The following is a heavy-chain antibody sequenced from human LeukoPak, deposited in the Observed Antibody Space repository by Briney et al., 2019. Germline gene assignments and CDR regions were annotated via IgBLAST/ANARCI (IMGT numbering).Heavy chain of an antibody. CDR1: GGSFSGYY. CDR2: INHSGST. J-gene: IGHJ4*02. D-gene: IGHD2-2*01. V-gene: IGHV4-34*01. Sequence: SETLSLTCAVYGGSFSGYYWSWIRQPPGKGLEWLGEINHSGSTNYNPSLKSRVTISVDTSKNQFSLKLSSVTAADTAVYYCARHRLDPLGYCSSTSGYADFDYWGPGTLVTVSS. CDR3: ARHRLDPLGYCSSTSGYADFDY.